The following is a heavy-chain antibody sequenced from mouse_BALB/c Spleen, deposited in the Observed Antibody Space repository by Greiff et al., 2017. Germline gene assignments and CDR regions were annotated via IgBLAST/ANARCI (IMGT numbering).Heavy chain of an antibody. D-gene: IGHD2-12*01. CDR3: TNYKSAMDY. J-gene: IGHJ4*01. Sequence: VQLQQPGAELVKPGASVKLSCKASGYTFTSYWMHWVKQRPGQGLEWIGAIYPGNSDTSYNQKFKGKAKLTAVTSTSTAYMELSSLTNEDSAVYYCTNYKSAMDYWGQGTSVTVSS. CDR2: IYPGNSDT. CDR1: GYTFTSYW. V-gene: IGHV1-5*01.